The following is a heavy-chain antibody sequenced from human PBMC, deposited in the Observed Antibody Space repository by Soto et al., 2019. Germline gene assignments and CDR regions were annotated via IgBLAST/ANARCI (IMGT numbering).Heavy chain of an antibody. CDR2: INPSGGST. CDR1: GYTFTCYY. Sequence: ASVELCCEASGYTFTCYYMYWVRQAPGQGLEWMGIINPSGGSTSYAQKFQGRVTMTRDTSTSTVHMELSSLRSEDTAAYYCARDPPFSVYDILTGYSDYYYYYGMDVWGQGTTVTVSS. J-gene: IGHJ6*02. V-gene: IGHV1-46*01. CDR3: ARDPPFSVYDILTGYSDYYYYYGMDV. D-gene: IGHD3-9*01.